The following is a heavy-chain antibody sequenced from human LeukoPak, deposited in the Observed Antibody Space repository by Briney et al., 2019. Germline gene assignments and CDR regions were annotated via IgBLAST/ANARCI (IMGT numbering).Heavy chain of an antibody. V-gene: IGHV1-2*06. CDR3: ARGQPYGNYNYFDS. D-gene: IGHD4-11*01. J-gene: IGHJ5*01. CDR2: INSNTGYP. CDR1: GYTFSGYF. Sequence: GASVKVSCKASGYTFSGYFIHWVRQAPGQGLEWMGRINSNTGYPNHAQNFQGRVTMTRDTSISTAYMELSRLTTDDTAVYFCARGQPYGNYNYFDSWGQGTLVTVSS.